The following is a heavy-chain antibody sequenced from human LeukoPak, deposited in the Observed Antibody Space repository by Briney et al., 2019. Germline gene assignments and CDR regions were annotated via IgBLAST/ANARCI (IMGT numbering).Heavy chain of an antibody. D-gene: IGHD1-14*01. Sequence: PGGSLRLSCAASRFTLSTYWMSWVRQAPGKGLEWVAHIKQDGSQEYYVDSVKGRFTISRDSAKNSLYLQMNSLRAEDTAVYYCARAGASYAMDVWGQGTTVTVS. CDR2: IKQDGSQE. J-gene: IGHJ6*02. CDR3: ARAGASYAMDV. CDR1: RFTLSTYW. V-gene: IGHV3-7*01.